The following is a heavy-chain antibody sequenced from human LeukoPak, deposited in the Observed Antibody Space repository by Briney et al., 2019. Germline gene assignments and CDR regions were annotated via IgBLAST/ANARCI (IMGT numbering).Heavy chain of an antibody. Sequence: SETLSLTCAVSGGSFSGYYWTWIRQPPGKGLEWIGEINHSGSANYNPSLKSRVTISLDASKNQFSLNLSSVTAADTAVYYCARGQGTVTTHWGQGTLVTVSS. V-gene: IGHV4-34*01. CDR2: INHSGSA. J-gene: IGHJ4*02. CDR1: GGSFSGYY. CDR3: ARGQGTVTTH. D-gene: IGHD4-17*01.